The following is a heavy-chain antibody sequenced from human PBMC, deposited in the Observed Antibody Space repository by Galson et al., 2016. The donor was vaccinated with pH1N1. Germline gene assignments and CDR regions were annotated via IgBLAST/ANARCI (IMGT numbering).Heavy chain of an antibody. CDR1: GFSLSTSGMC. CDR2: IDWDDDR. CDR3: ARVIYGDYVRDFDY. Sequence: LVKPTQTLTLTCTFSGFSLSTSGMCVSWIRQPPGKALEWLALIDWDDDRYYSTSLKTRLTISKDTSKNQVVLTMTNMDPVDTATYYCARVIYGDYVRDFDYWGQGTLVTVSS. D-gene: IGHD4-17*01. J-gene: IGHJ4*02. V-gene: IGHV2-70*01.